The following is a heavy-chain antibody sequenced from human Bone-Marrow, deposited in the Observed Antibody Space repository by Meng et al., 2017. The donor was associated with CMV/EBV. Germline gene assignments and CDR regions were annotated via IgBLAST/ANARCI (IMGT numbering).Heavy chain of an antibody. CDR3: AHRPTEGLFDY. V-gene: IGHV2-5*02. CDR2: IYWDGDK. Sequence: QFPLKESGPALLKPTQTLPLTCTFSGFSLNSNGMGVGWIRQPPGKALEWLALIYWDGDKRYSPSLKSRLTITKDTSNNQVVLTMTNMGPVDTATYFCAHRPTEGLFDYWGQGTLVTVSS. J-gene: IGHJ4*02. CDR1: GFSLNSNGMG.